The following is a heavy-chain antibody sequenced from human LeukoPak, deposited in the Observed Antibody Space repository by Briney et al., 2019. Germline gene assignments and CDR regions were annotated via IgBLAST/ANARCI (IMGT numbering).Heavy chain of an antibody. J-gene: IGHJ4*02. D-gene: IGHD3-10*01. V-gene: IGHV4-39*01. CDR2: INDSGNT. CDR1: GGSISSSSYY. Sequence: SETLPLTCTVSGGSISSSSYYWSWIRQPPGKGLEWIGEINDSGNTNYSPTLKGRVTVSVDTSKNQFSLKLTSVTAADTAVYYCARTRYYYNSRSYGAPYYFDYWGQGTLVTVSS. CDR3: ARTRYYYNSRSYGAPYYFDY.